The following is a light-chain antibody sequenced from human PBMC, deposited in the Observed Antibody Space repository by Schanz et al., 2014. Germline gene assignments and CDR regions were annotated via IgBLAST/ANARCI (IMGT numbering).Light chain of an antibody. CDR3: SSYGSGNTHV. Sequence: QSALTQPASVSGSPGQSITISCSGTSRDVGGYNYVSWYQQYPGKAPKLMIYDVSDRPSGVSNRFSGSKYGNTASLTISGLQAEDEADYYCSSYGSGNTHVFGTGTKLTVL. V-gene: IGLV2-14*01. CDR2: DVS. J-gene: IGLJ1*01. CDR1: SRDVGGYNY.